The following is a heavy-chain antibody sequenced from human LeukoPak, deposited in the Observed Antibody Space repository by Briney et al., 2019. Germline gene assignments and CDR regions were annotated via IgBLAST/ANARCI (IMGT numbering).Heavy chain of an antibody. D-gene: IGHD1-26*01. V-gene: IGHV3-43*02. CDR3: AKARWEPNFDY. CDR1: GFTFDDYA. CDR2: INENGDIA. Sequence: GGSLRLSCAASGFTFDDYAMHWVRQGPGKSLEWVSLINENGDIAYYGDSVRGRFTVSRDNAKNSLYLQMNSLTTEDTALYYCAKARWEPNFDYWGQGALVTVSS. J-gene: IGHJ4*02.